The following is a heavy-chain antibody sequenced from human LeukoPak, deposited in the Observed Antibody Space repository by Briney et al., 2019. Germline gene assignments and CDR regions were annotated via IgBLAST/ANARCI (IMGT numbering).Heavy chain of an antibody. CDR3: ARVFSAYYYYYMDV. CDR1: GYTFTGYY. CDR2: INPNSGGT. Sequence: EASVKVSCKASGYTFTGYYMHWVRQAPGQGLEWMGWINPNSGGTNYAQKFQGRVTMTRDTSISTAYMELSRLRSDDTAVYYCARVFSAYYYYYMDVWGKGTTVTVSS. V-gene: IGHV1-2*02. J-gene: IGHJ6*03.